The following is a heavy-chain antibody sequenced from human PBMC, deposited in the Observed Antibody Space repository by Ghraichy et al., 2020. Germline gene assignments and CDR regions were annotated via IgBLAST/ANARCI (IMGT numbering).Heavy chain of an antibody. CDR1: GFTFSSYA. V-gene: IGHV3-23*01. CDR3: AKAYGPPLSLYYFDY. CDR2: ISGSGGST. D-gene: IGHD3-10*01. J-gene: IGHJ4*02. Sequence: GESLNISCAASGFTFSSYAMSWVRQAPGKGLEWVSAISGSGGSTYYADSVKGRFTISRDNSKNTLYLQMNSLRAEDTAVYYCAKAYGPPLSLYYFDYWGQGTLVTVSS.